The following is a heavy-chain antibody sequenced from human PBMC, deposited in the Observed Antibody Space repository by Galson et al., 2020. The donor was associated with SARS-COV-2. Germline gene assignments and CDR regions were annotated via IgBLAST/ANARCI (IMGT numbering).Heavy chain of an antibody. J-gene: IGHJ4*02. Sequence: GGSLRLSCAASGFTFSSYGMHWVRQAPAKGLEWVAVIWSDGSYKYDADSVKGRFTISRDNSKNTLSLQMNSLRAEDTALYYCSRDSSMVAHGVDYWGQGSLVTVSS. CDR3: SRDSSMVAHGVDY. CDR2: IWSDGSYK. V-gene: IGHV3-33*01. CDR1: GFTFSSYG. D-gene: IGHD2-15*01.